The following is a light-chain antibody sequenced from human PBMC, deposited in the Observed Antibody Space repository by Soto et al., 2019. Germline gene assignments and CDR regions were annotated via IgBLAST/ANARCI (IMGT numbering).Light chain of an antibody. J-gene: IGLJ2*01. Sequence: QSVLTQSPSVSAAPGQKVTISCSGSSSNIGNNYVSWYQQLPGTAPKLLIYYNNKRPSGIPDRFSGSKSGTSGTLDITGRQTGDEADYYCATWYGSLRGEVFGGGTKLTVL. CDR1: SSNIGNNY. V-gene: IGLV1-51*01. CDR2: YNN. CDR3: ATWYGSLRGEV.